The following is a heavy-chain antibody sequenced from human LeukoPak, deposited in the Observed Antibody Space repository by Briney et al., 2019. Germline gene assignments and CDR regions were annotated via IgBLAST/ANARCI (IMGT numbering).Heavy chain of an antibody. D-gene: IGHD3-22*01. J-gene: IGHJ4*02. CDR1: GGSISSYY. CDR3: ARAYYDSSGLYYFDY. Sequence: SETLSLTCTVSGGSISSYYWSWIRQPPGRGLEWIGYIYYSGSTNYNPSLKSRVTISVDTSKNQFSLKLSSVTAADTAVYYCARAYYDSSGLYYFDYWGQGTLVTVSS. CDR2: IYYSGST. V-gene: IGHV4-59*01.